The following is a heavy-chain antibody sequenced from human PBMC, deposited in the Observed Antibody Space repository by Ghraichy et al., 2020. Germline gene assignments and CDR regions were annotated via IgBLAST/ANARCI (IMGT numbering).Heavy chain of an antibody. CDR1: GFTFSSYS. Sequence: GESLNISCAASGFTFSSYSMNWVRQAPGKGLEWVSSISSSSSYIYYADSVKGQFTISRDNAKNSLYLQMNSLRAEDTAVYYCARDREVDGAMDFDYWGQGTLVTVSS. CDR2: ISSSSSYI. V-gene: IGHV3-21*01. J-gene: IGHJ4*02. CDR3: ARDREVDGAMDFDY. D-gene: IGHD5-18*01.